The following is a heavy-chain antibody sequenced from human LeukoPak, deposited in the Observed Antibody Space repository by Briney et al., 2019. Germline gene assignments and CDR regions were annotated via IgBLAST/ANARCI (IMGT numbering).Heavy chain of an antibody. CDR2: ISSDRSYT. J-gene: IGHJ4*02. CDR3: ARRDGRDGYNFDY. Sequence: GGSLRLSCAASGFTFSDYYMGWIRQAPGKGLEWLSYISSDRSYTNYADSVKGRFTVSRDNTKNSLYLQVNSLRAEDTAVYYCARRDGRDGYNFDYWGQGTLVTVSS. CDR1: GFTFSDYY. D-gene: IGHD5-24*01. V-gene: IGHV3-11*03.